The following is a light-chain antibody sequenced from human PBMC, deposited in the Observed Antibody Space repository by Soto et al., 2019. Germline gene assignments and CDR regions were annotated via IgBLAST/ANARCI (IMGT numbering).Light chain of an antibody. CDR1: QTIASN. Sequence: EIVMTQSPASLSVSPGDGATLSCRASQTIASNLAWSQQKPGQGPRLLIHGASTRAAGVPARFSGSGSGTDFAFTTSSLPSEDFAVYYCQQYHNWPPQYSFGQGTKLQVK. V-gene: IGKV3-15*01. CDR3: QQYHNWPPQYS. CDR2: GAS. J-gene: IGKJ2*01.